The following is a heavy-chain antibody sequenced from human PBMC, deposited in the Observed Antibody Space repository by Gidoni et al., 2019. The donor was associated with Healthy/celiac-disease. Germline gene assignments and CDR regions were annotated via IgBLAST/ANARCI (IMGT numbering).Heavy chain of an antibody. CDR1: GFTCDDEG. Sequence: EVQLVESGGGVVRHGGSLRLSCEASGFTCDDEGMIWVRQAQGKGLEWVSVINWNGGSTGYADSVKGRFTISRDNAKNSLYLQMNSLRAEDTALYHCARGMVQLWSPEDYYYGMDVWGQGTTVTVSS. D-gene: IGHD5-18*01. CDR3: ARGMVQLWSPEDYYYGMDV. CDR2: INWNGGST. V-gene: IGHV3-20*01. J-gene: IGHJ6*02.